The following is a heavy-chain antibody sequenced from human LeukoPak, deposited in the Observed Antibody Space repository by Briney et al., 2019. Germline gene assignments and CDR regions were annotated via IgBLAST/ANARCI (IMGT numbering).Heavy chain of an antibody. CDR2: INHSGST. Sequence: SETLSLTCTAYGVAFNDYYWSWLRQPPGKGLEWIGEINHSGSTKYNPSLKSRVTISVNTSKNHVSLKLSSVTAADTAVYYCARGYYDVLTGFDYYFDYWGQETPVTVS. V-gene: IGHV4-34*01. J-gene: IGHJ4*02. CDR3: ARGYYDVLTGFDYYFDY. D-gene: IGHD3-9*01. CDR1: GVAFNDYY.